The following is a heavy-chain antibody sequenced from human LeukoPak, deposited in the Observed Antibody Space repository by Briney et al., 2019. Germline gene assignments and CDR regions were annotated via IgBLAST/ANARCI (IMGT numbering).Heavy chain of an antibody. V-gene: IGHV1-69*13. CDR3: ARESRNYDFWSGSNL. CDR1: GGTFSSYA. J-gene: IGHJ5*02. Sequence: GASVKVSCKASGGTFSSYAISWMRQAPGQGLDWMGGIIPIFGTANYAQKFQGRVTITADESTSTAYMELSSLRSEDTAVYYCARESRNYDFWSGSNLWGQGTLVTVSS. D-gene: IGHD3-3*01. CDR2: IIPIFGTA.